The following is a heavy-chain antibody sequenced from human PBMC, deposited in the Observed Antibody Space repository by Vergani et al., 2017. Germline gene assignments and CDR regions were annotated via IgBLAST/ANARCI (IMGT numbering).Heavy chain of an antibody. D-gene: IGHD2-2*01. Sequence: QVQLQESGPGLVKPSQTLALTCSVSGDSISSGVYYWNWIRQHPGKGLEWIGYIYSTGSTHHNPSLRRRINMSVDTSKNQFSLKLNSVTAADTAMYYCARMGGYXEGDACRIGYFDSWGPGILVTVSS. CDR1: GDSISSGVYY. CDR3: ARMGGYXEGDACRIGYFDS. CDR2: IYSTGST. J-gene: IGHJ4*02. V-gene: IGHV4-31*03.